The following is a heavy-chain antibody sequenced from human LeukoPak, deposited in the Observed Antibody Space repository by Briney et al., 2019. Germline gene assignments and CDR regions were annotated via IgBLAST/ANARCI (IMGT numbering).Heavy chain of an antibody. CDR1: GFTFSSYG. J-gene: IGHJ4*02. CDR3: APTYCSSTSCYSFDY. Sequence: GGSLRLSCAASGFTFSSYGMHWVRQAPGKGLEWVAFIRYDGSNKYYADSVKGRFTISRDNSKNTLYLQMNSLRAEDTAVYYCAPTYCSSTSCYSFDYWGQGTLVTVSS. V-gene: IGHV3-30*02. D-gene: IGHD2-2*01. CDR2: IRYDGSNK.